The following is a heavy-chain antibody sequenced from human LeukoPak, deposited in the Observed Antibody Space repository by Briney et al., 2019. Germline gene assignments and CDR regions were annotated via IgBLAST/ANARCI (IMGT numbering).Heavy chain of an antibody. D-gene: IGHD6-13*01. CDR1: GYSFTNYD. J-gene: IGHJ4*02. CDR3: ARVIAESDY. V-gene: IGHV1-2*02. CDR2: INPNSGGT. Sequence: ASVKVSCKASGYSFTNYDINWVRQAPGQGLEWMGWINPNSGGTNYAQKFQGRVTMTRGTSISTAYMELSRLRSDDTAVYYCARVIAESDYWGQGTLVTVSS.